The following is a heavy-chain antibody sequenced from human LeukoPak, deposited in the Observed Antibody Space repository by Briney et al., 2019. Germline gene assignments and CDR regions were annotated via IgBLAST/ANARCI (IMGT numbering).Heavy chain of an antibody. D-gene: IGHD4-23*01. CDR1: GDSISNYY. CDR2: IYTSGST. V-gene: IGHV4-4*07. Sequence: SETLSLTCTVSGDSISNYYWSWIRQPAGKGLEWIGRIYTSGSTDYNPSLKSRVTMSVDTSKNQFSLKLSSVTAADTAVYYCARVGPGGNGYWFDPWGQGTLVTVSS. J-gene: IGHJ5*02. CDR3: ARVGPGGNGYWFDP.